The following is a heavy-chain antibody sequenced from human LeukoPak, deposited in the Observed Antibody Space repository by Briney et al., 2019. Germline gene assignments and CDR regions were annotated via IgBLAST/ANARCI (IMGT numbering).Heavy chain of an antibody. CDR2: ISSSSTYI. D-gene: IGHD4-17*01. V-gene: IGHV3-21*01. Sequence: KTGGSLRLSCAASGFTFSSSSINWVRRAPGKGLEWVSSISSSSTYISYANSVEGRFTISRDNAKNSLYLQMNSLRTEDTAVYYCARERVDYGDWSRYYHYGMDVWGQGTTVAVTS. CDR1: GFTFSSSS. CDR3: ARERVDYGDWSRYYHYGMDV. J-gene: IGHJ6*02.